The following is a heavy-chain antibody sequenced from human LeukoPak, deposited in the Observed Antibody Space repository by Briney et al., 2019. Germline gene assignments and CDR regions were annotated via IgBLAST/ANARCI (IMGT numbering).Heavy chain of an antibody. V-gene: IGHV3-53*01. CDR1: GITVSSNY. Sequence: VGFLRLSCAASGITVSSNYMNWVRNAPGKGLEWVSVIYGGGNIYYAGSVKGRFSSSRDNSKNTLYLQMNSLRAEDTAVYYCARGAGYNYPYYFDYGGQGTLVTVSS. D-gene: IGHD5-24*01. CDR3: ARGAGYNYPYYFDY. J-gene: IGHJ4*01. CDR2: IYGGGNI.